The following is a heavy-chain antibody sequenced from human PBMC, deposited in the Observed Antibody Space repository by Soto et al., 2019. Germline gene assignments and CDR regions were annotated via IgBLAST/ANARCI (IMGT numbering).Heavy chain of an antibody. V-gene: IGHV3-30*14. J-gene: IGHJ4*02. CDR2: VSHDGKSG. CDR3: ARLHKFTGGWS. D-gene: IGHD6-19*01. CDR1: GFTFSSYA. Sequence: QVQLVESGGGVVQPGRSLRLSCAASGFTFSSYAMHWVRRAPGKGLEWVAAVSHDGKSGFYADSVSGRFTVSRDNSNNLVYLQMDRLRPEDTGLFYCARLHKFTGGWSWGQGTAVTVSS.